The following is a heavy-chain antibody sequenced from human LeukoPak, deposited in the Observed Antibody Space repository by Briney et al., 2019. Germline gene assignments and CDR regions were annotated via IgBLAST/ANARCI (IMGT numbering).Heavy chain of an antibody. D-gene: IGHD6-13*01. Sequence: GESLKISCKGSGYSFTSYWIGWVRQMPGKGLEWMGIIYPGDSGTRYSPSFQGQVTISADKSISTAYLQWSSLKASDTAMYYCARPETTIAAAGTLALGYWGQGTLVTVSS. V-gene: IGHV5-51*01. J-gene: IGHJ4*02. CDR1: GYSFTSYW. CDR2: IYPGDSGT. CDR3: ARPETTIAAAGTLALGY.